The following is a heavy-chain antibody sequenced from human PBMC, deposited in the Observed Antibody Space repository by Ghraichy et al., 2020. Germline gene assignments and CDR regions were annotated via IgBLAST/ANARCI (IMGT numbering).Heavy chain of an antibody. Sequence: GGSLRLSCAASGFTFSDHYMDWVRQAPGKGLEWVGRTRNKTNSYTTEYAASVKGRFTISRDDSKNSLYLQMNSLKTEDTAVYYCARDLLYYDSSVGAFDIWGQGTMVTVSS. D-gene: IGHD3-22*01. J-gene: IGHJ3*02. V-gene: IGHV3-72*01. CDR1: GFTFSDHY. CDR2: TRNKTNSYTT. CDR3: ARDLLYYDSSVGAFDI.